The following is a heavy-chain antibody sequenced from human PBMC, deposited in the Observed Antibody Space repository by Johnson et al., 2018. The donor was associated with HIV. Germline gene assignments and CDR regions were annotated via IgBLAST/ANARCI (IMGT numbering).Heavy chain of an antibody. J-gene: IGHJ3*02. CDR2: INWNGGST. D-gene: IGHD3-10*01. V-gene: IGHV3-20*04. CDR3: ARDFVAFGECTAFDI. CDR1: GFTFDDYD. Sequence: VQLVESGGGVGQPGRYLRLSCAASGFTFDDYDMTWVRQAPGKGLEWVSGINWNGGSTGYADSVKGRFTISRDNAKNSLYLQMNSLRAEDTALYYCARDFVAFGECTAFDIWGQGTMVTVSS.